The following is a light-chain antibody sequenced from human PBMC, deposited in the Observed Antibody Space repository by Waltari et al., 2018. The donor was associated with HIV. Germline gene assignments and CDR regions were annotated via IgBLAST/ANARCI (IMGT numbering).Light chain of an antibody. Sequence: DIQMTQSPSSMSASVGGSVSISCRSSQNINSYLKWYQQEPGRAPQLLVYGALNLYTWTPRRFSGSGSGTDFTLTITALQPEDFATYFCQQSYSLPVTFGGGTKVEV. CDR3: QQSYSLPVT. CDR1: QNINSY. V-gene: IGKV1-39*01. CDR2: GAL. J-gene: IGKJ4*01.